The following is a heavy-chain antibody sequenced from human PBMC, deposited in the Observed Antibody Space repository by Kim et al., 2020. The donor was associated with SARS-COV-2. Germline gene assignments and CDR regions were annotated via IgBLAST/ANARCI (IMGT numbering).Heavy chain of an antibody. CDR3: ARAYYDFWSGYPFDY. J-gene: IGHJ4*02. V-gene: IGHV4-34*01. D-gene: IGHD3-3*01. Sequence: PALKGRVTRSVDTSKNQFSLKLGSVTAADTAVYYCARAYYDFWSGYPFDYWGQGTLVTVSS.